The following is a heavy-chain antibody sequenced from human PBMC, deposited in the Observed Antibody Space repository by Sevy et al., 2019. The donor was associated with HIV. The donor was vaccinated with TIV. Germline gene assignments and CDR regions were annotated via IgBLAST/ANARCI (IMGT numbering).Heavy chain of an antibody. CDR3: VREPPYSAATPYFQH. V-gene: IGHV3-7*01. Sequence: GGSLRLSCEASAINIRDYWMNWVRQAPGKGLEWVANINPDGSKIYYAESVKGRFTISRDSAKNSVFLQMTSLRAEDTAVYYCVREPPYSAATPYFQHWGQGTLVTVSS. D-gene: IGHD6-25*01. CDR1: AINIRDYW. J-gene: IGHJ1*01. CDR2: INPDGSKI.